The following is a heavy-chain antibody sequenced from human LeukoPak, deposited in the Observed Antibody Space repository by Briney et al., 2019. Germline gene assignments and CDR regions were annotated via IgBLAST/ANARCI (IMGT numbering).Heavy chain of an antibody. V-gene: IGHV3-7*03. Sequence: SGGPRRLSCTASGFTFGSYWMSWFRQAPGRGLEGVANIRQDGSKKYYVDSVEGRFTISRDNAKNSLYLQMNSLRAEDTAVYYCARAIAAADCYWGQGTLVTVSS. D-gene: IGHD6-13*01. CDR2: IRQDGSKK. CDR3: ARAIAAADCY. CDR1: GFTFGSYW. J-gene: IGHJ4*02.